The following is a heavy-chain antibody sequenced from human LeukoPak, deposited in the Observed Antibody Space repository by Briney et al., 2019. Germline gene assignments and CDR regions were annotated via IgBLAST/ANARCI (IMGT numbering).Heavy chain of an antibody. V-gene: IGHV1-8*02. CDR3: ARGYRYCSGGSCLGGWFDP. CDR2: MNPNSGNT. J-gene: IGHJ5*02. D-gene: IGHD2-15*01. Sequence: ASVKVSCKASGYTYTSYGISWVRQAPGQGLEWMGWMNPNSGNTGYAQKFQGRVTMTRNTSISTAYMELSSLRSEDTAVYYCARGYRYCSGGSCLGGWFDPWGQGTLVTVSS. CDR1: GYTYTSYG.